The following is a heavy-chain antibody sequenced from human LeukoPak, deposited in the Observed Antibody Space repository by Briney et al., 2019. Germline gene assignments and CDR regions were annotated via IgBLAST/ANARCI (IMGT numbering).Heavy chain of an antibody. J-gene: IGHJ4*02. CDR1: GFTFRTYA. V-gene: IGHV3-23*01. CDR3: AKEGIAVASFDY. Sequence: GGSLRLSCAASGFTFRTYAMSWVRQGPGKGLEWVSAISGGGGSTFYADSVRGRFTISRDDSKNTLFRQMNSLRAEDTAVYYCAKEGIAVASFDYWGQGILVTVSS. D-gene: IGHD6-19*01. CDR2: ISGGGGST.